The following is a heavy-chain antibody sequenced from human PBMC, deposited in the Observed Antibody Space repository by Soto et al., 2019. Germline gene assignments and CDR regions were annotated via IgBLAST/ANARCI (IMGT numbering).Heavy chain of an antibody. CDR2: MAYDGNNK. J-gene: IGHJ4*02. Sequence: QVQLVESGGGVVQPGRSLRLSCVASGFTFSSYGMHWVRQAPGKGLEWVVLMAYDGNNKYYADSVTGRFTISRDNSKNTLYLQMNSLRAEDTAVYYCAKDKSATFGYFDYWGQGTLVTVSS. D-gene: IGHD3-10*02. CDR3: AKDKSATFGYFDY. CDR1: GFTFSSYG. V-gene: IGHV3-30*18.